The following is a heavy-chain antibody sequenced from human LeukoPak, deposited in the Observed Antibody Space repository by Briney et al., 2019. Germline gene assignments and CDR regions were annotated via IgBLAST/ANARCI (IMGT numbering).Heavy chain of an antibody. CDR2: VHRSGRS. Sequence: PSETLSLTCAVSIDSTRGNYWSWVPQSPGKGLEWIGEVHRSGRSNYMPSLKSRVTISIDNSKDQISLDLASVTAADTAVYYCATEILGVPTPGAYWGQGTLVTVSS. CDR3: ATEILGVPTPGAY. D-gene: IGHD2-8*02. V-gene: IGHV4/OR15-8*01. J-gene: IGHJ4*02. CDR1: IDSTRGNY.